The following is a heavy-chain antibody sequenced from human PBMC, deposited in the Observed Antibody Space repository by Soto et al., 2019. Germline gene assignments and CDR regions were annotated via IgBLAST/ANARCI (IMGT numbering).Heavy chain of an antibody. D-gene: IGHD3-10*01. CDR2: IYHSGGT. Sequence: SETLSLTCTVSGGSISSGGYSWSWIRQPPGKGLEWIGYIYHSGGTYYNPSLKSRVTISVDRSKNQFSLKLSSVTAADTAVYYCARAAMVRGATIDYWGQGTLVTVSS. CDR3: ARAAMVRGATIDY. J-gene: IGHJ4*02. CDR1: GGSISSGGYS. V-gene: IGHV4-30-2*01.